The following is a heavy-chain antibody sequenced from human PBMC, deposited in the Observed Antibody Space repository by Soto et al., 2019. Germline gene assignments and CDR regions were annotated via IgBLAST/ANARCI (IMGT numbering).Heavy chain of an antibody. J-gene: IGHJ4*02. V-gene: IGHV4-59*08. Sequence: QVQLQESGPGLVKPSETLSLTCTVSGGSISSYYWSWIRQPPGKGLEWIGYIYYSGSTNYNPSLKSRVTISVDTSKNQFSLMLSSVTAADTAVYYCARRYGDCFDYWGQGTLVTVSS. CDR2: IYYSGST. CDR1: GGSISSYY. D-gene: IGHD4-17*01. CDR3: ARRYGDCFDY.